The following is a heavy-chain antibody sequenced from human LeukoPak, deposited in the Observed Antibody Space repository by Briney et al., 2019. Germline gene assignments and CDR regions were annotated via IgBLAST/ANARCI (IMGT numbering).Heavy chain of an antibody. CDR3: ARRGYCSGESCYSFDI. D-gene: IGHD2-15*01. J-gene: IGHJ3*02. V-gene: IGHV4-59*08. CDR2: IYYSGST. Sequence: SETLSLTCTVSGGFISNYYWIWIRQPPEKGLEYIGHIYYSGSTNYDPSLQSRVTISVVTSKNQFSLRLTSVTAADTAVYFCARRGYCSGESCYSFDIWGRGTLVTVSS. CDR1: GGFISNYY.